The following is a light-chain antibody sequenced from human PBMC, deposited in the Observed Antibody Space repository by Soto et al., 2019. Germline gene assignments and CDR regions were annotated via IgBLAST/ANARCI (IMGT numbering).Light chain of an antibody. CDR2: DAS. J-gene: IGKJ4*01. CDR1: QSVSNY. CDR3: QQRSNLLT. Sequence: EIVLTQSPGTLSLSPGERATLSFRASQSVSNYLAWYQQKPGQAPRLLIYDASSRATDIPARFSGSGSGTDFTLTISSLEPEDFAVYYCQQRSNLLTFGGGTKVDIK. V-gene: IGKV3-11*01.